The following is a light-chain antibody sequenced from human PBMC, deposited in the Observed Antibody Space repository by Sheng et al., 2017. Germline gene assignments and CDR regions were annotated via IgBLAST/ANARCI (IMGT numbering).Light chain of an antibody. Sequence: QSALTQPASVSGSPGQSITISCTGTSSDVGSYNLVSWYQHHPGKAPKLMIYEGTKRPSGVSNRFSGSKSGNTASLTISGLQAEDEADYCCCSYAGSSTHVIFGGGTKLTVL. CDR2: EGT. CDR1: SSDVGSYNL. J-gene: IGLJ2*01. V-gene: IGLV2-23*01. CDR3: CSYAGSSTHVI.